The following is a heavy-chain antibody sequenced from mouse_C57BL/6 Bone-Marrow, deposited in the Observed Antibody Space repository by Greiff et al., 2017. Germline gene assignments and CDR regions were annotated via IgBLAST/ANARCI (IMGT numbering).Heavy chain of an antibody. Sequence: VKLVESGPGLVQPSQSLSITCTVSGFSLTSYGVHWVRQSPGKGLEWLGVIWRGGSTDYTAAFMSSLSITKDNSKSQVFFKMNSLQADDTAIYYCAKDQAWFAYWGQGTLVTVSA. CDR2: IWRGGST. CDR3: AKDQAWFAY. J-gene: IGHJ3*01. V-gene: IGHV2-5*01. CDR1: GFSLTSYG.